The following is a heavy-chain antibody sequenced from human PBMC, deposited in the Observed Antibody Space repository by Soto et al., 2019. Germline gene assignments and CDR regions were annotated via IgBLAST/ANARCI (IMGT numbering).Heavy chain of an antibody. J-gene: IGHJ4*02. Sequence: QLQLQESGSGLVKPSQTLSLTCAVSGGSISSGGYSWSWIRQPPGKGLEWLGYIYHSGSTYYNPSLKSRVTISVDRSKNQFSLKLSSVTAADTAVYYCARSLVRGVALPLDYWGQGTLVTVSS. CDR1: GGSISSGGYS. CDR3: ARSLVRGVALPLDY. CDR2: IYHSGST. V-gene: IGHV4-30-2*01. D-gene: IGHD3-10*01.